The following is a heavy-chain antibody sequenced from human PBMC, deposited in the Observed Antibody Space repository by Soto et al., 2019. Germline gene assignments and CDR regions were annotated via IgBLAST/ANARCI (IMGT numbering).Heavy chain of an antibody. D-gene: IGHD3-22*01. CDR3: AKGTYYYDSSGGMDV. CDR2: ISYDGSNK. V-gene: IGHV3-30*18. J-gene: IGHJ6*02. CDR1: GFTFSSYG. Sequence: SLRLSCAASGFTFSSYGMHWVRQAPGKGLEWVAVISYDGSNKYYADSVKGRFTISRDNSKNTLYLQMNSLRAEDTAVYYCAKGTYYYDSSGGMDVWGQGTTVTVSS.